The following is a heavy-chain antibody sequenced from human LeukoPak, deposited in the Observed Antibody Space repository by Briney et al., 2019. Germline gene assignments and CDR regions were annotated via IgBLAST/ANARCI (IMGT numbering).Heavy chain of an antibody. CDR1: GFTFSSCE. CDR2: ISSSGSTI. Sequence: PGGSLRLSCAASGFTFSSCEMNWVRQAPGKGLEWVSYISSSGSTIYYADSVKGRFTISRDNAKNSLYLQMNSLRAEDTAVYYCARDSIVVVVAATVYMDVWGKGTTVTISS. CDR3: ARDSIVVVVAATVYMDV. V-gene: IGHV3-48*03. J-gene: IGHJ6*03. D-gene: IGHD2-15*01.